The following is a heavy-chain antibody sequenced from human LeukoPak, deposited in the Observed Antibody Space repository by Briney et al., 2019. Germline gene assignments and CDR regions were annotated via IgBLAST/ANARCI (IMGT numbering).Heavy chain of an antibody. V-gene: IGHV4-34*01. CDR3: ARVSGYYYDSSGYYHFDY. CDR1: GGSFSGYY. J-gene: IGHJ4*02. Sequence: SETLSLTCAVYGGSFSGYYWSWIRQPPGKGLEWIGEINHSGSTNYNPSLKSRVTISVDTSKNQFSLKLSSVTAADTAVYYCARVSGYYYDSSGYYHFDYWGQGTLVTVSS. CDR2: INHSGST. D-gene: IGHD3-22*01.